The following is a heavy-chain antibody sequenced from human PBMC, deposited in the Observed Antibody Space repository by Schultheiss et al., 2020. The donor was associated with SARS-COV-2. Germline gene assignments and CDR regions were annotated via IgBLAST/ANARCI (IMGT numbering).Heavy chain of an antibody. Sequence: GSLRLSCAVSGYSISSGYYWGWIRQPPGKGLEWIGRIYTSGSTNYNPSLKSRVTMSVDTSKNQFSLKLSSVTAADTAVYYCARVAPIYDFWSGDYYYYMDVWGKGTTVTVSS. V-gene: IGHV4-38-2*01. CDR1: GYSISSGYY. CDR3: ARVAPIYDFWSGDYYYYMDV. J-gene: IGHJ6*03. D-gene: IGHD3-3*01. CDR2: IYTSGST.